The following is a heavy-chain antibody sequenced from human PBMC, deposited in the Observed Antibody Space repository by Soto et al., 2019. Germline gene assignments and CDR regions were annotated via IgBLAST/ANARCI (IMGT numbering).Heavy chain of an antibody. Sequence: QMEQSGAEVRKPGSSVKVSCKPSGGNLTSYPMAWVRQAPGQGFEWMGGIIPIHGTTEYAQKFQGRVTITADESTNRATLELTGLTSEDTAVYYCARGWGLVSWGQGTLVTVSS. CDR1: GGNLTSYP. V-gene: IGHV1-69*01. CDR2: IIPIHGTT. D-gene: IGHD3-16*01. CDR3: ARGWGLVS. J-gene: IGHJ4*02.